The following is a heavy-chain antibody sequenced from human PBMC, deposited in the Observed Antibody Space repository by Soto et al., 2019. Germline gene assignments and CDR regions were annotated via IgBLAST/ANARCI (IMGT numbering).Heavy chain of an antibody. Sequence: GGSLRLSCAASGFTFSSYAMSWVRQAPGKGLEWVSAISGSGGSTYYADSVKGRFTISRDNSKNTLYLQMNSLRAEDTAVYYCAKSICSSTSCYPDAFDIWGQGTMVTVSS. J-gene: IGHJ3*02. D-gene: IGHD2-2*01. CDR3: AKSICSSTSCYPDAFDI. CDR2: ISGSGGST. CDR1: GFTFSSYA. V-gene: IGHV3-23*01.